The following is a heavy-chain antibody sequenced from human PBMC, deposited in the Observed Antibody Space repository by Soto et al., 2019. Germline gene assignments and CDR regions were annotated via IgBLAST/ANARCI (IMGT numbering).Heavy chain of an antibody. Sequence: GGSLRLSCAASGFTFSSYAMHWVRQAPGKGLEWVAVISYDGSNKYYADSVKGRFTISRDNSKNTLYLQMNSLRAEDTAVYYCARDHRTVDGYSSSPYYYYGMDVWGQGTTVTVSS. J-gene: IGHJ6*02. CDR2: ISYDGSNK. V-gene: IGHV3-30-3*01. CDR1: GFTFSSYA. D-gene: IGHD6-13*01. CDR3: ARDHRTVDGYSSSPYYYYGMDV.